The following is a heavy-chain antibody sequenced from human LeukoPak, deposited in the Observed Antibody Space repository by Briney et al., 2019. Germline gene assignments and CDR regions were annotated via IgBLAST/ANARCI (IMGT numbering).Heavy chain of an antibody. CDR3: AKDHRYSSSWGFDY. J-gene: IGHJ4*02. CDR1: GFTFSSYW. D-gene: IGHD6-13*01. Sequence: QSGGSLRLSCAASGFTFSSYWMSWVRQAPGKGLEWVANIKQDGSEKYYVDSVKGRFTISRDNSKNTLYLQMNSLRAEDTAVYYCAKDHRYSSSWGFDYWGQGTLVTVSS. V-gene: IGHV3-7*01. CDR2: IKQDGSEK.